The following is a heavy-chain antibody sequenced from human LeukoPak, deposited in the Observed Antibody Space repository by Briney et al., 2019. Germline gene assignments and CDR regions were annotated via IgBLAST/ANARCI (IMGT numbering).Heavy chain of an antibody. CDR3: ARDGLAHYYGSGSYV. CDR2: ISAYNGNT. Sequence: ASVKVSCKASGYTFTSYGISWVRRAPGQGLEWTGWISAYNGNTNYAQKLQGRVTMTTDTSTSTAYMELRSLRSDDTAVYYCARDGLAHYYGSGSYVWGQGTLVTVSS. J-gene: IGHJ4*02. V-gene: IGHV1-18*01. CDR1: GYTFTSYG. D-gene: IGHD3-10*01.